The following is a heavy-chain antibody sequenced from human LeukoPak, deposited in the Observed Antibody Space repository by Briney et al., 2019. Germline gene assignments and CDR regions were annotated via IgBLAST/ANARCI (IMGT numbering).Heavy chain of an antibody. J-gene: IGHJ5*02. CDR1: GFTFSSYW. Sequence: PGGSLRLSCSASGFTFSSYWMSWVRQAPGKGLEWVANIKQDGSEKYYVDSVKGRFTISRDNAKNSLYLQMNSLRAEDTAVYYCARGRRETLRSWFDPWGQGTLVTVSS. CDR3: ARGRRETLRSWFDP. CDR2: IKQDGSEK. V-gene: IGHV3-7*01. D-gene: IGHD1-26*01.